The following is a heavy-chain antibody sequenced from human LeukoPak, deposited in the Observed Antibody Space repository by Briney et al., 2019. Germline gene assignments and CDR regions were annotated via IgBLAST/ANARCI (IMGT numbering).Heavy chain of an antibody. CDR3: ARGGEEGYCSSTSCSFDY. CDR1: GFTFSSYS. J-gene: IGHJ4*02. Sequence: TGGSLRLSCAASGFTFSSYSMNWVRQAPGKGLEWVSSISSSSSYIYYADSVKGRFTISRDNAKNSLYLQMNSLRAEDTAVYYCARGGEEGYCSSTSCSFDYWGQGTLVTVSS. D-gene: IGHD2-2*01. V-gene: IGHV3-21*01. CDR2: ISSSSSYI.